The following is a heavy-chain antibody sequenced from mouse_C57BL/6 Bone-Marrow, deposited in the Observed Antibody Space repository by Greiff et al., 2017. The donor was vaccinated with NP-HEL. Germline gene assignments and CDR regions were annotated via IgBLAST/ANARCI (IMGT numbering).Heavy chain of an antibody. CDR2: IDPSDSYT. Sequence: QVQLQQPGAELVKPGASVKLSCKASGYTFTSYWMQWVKQRPGQGLEWIGEIDPSDSYTNYNQKFKGKATLTVDTSSSTAYMQLSSLTSEDSAVYCWAREGSDWVYYYGVDYWGQGTSVTVSS. CDR1: GYTFTSYW. CDR3: AREGSDWVYYYGVDY. D-gene: IGHD4-1*01. V-gene: IGHV1-50*01. J-gene: IGHJ4*01.